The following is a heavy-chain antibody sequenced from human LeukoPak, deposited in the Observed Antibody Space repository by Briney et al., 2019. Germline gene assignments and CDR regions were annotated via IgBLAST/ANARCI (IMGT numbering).Heavy chain of an antibody. CDR2: MNPNSGNT. CDR3: AKRGCSGGSCYLDY. D-gene: IGHD2-15*01. J-gene: IGHJ4*02. CDR1: GYTFTSYD. V-gene: IGHV1-8*01. Sequence: ASVKVSCTASGYTFTSYDINWVRQATGQGLEWMGWMNPNSGNTGYAQKFQGRVTMTRKTSISTAYMELSSLRSEDTAVYYCAKRGCSGGSCYLDYWGQGTLVTVSS.